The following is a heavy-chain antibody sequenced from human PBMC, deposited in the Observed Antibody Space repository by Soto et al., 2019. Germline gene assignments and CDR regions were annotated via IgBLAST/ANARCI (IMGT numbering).Heavy chain of an antibody. V-gene: IGHV3-30*03. Sequence: GGSLRLSCAASGFTFSSYGMHWVRQAPGKGLEWVAVISYDGGKEYYADSVKGRFTISRDNSNSALYVQMNSLTGEDTAVYYCARTRSAWSDFHYYSLDVWGQGTTVTVSS. CDR3: ARTRSAWSDFHYYSLDV. D-gene: IGHD1-26*01. J-gene: IGHJ6*02. CDR1: GFTFSSYG. CDR2: ISYDGGKE.